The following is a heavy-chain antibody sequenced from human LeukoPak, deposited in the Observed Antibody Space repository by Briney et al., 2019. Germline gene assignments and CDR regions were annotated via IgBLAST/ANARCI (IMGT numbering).Heavy chain of an antibody. CDR3: TIVHSSSNRVFDY. V-gene: IGHV3-73*01. Sequence: GGSLRLSCAASGFTFSGSAMHWVRQASGKGLEWVGGIRSNANSYATAYAASVKGRFTISRDDSKNTAYMQMNSLKTEDTAVYYCTIVHSSSNRVFDYWGQGTLVTVPS. D-gene: IGHD6-6*01. CDR1: GFTFSGSA. CDR2: IRSNANSYAT. J-gene: IGHJ4*02.